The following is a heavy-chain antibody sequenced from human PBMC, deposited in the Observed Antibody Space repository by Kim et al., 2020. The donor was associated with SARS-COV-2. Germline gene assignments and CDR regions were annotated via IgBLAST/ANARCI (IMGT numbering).Heavy chain of an antibody. CDR1: GFTFSSYA. J-gene: IGHJ4*02. D-gene: IGHD5-12*01. V-gene: IGHV3-30-3*01. CDR3: ARDLRNVERWLQLGSLGN. CDR2: ISYDGSNK. Sequence: GGSLRLSCAASGFTFSSYAMHWVRQAPGKGLEWVAVISYDGSNKYYADSVKGRFTISRDNSKNTLYLQMNSLRAEDTAVYYCARDLRNVERWLQLGSLGNWGQGTLVTVSS.